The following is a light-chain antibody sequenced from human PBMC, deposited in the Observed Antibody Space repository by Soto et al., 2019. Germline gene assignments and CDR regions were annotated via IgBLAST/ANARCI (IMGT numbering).Light chain of an antibody. CDR2: DVT. Sequence: QSVLTQPPSASGSPGQSVTISCTGSSSDIGGYNFVSWYQQHPGKAPKLMIYDVTKRPSGVPDRFSGSKSGNTASLTVSGLQAEDEADYYCSSYAGTNHLIFGGGTKLTVL. CDR1: SSDIGGYNF. V-gene: IGLV2-8*01. CDR3: SSYAGTNHLI. J-gene: IGLJ2*01.